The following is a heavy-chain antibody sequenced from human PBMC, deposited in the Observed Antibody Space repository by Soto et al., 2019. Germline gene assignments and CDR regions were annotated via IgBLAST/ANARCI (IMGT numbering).Heavy chain of an antibody. CDR3: TTAHRYYDFWSGARDFYYYGMDV. D-gene: IGHD3-3*01. Sequence: GGSLRLSCAASGFTFSNAWMSWVRQAPGKGLEWVGRIKSKTDGGTIDYAAPVKGRFTISRDDSKKTLYLQMNSLKTEDTAVYYCTTAHRYYDFWSGARDFYYYGMDVWGQGTTVTVSS. V-gene: IGHV3-15*01. J-gene: IGHJ6*02. CDR1: GFTFSNAW. CDR2: IKSKTDGGTI.